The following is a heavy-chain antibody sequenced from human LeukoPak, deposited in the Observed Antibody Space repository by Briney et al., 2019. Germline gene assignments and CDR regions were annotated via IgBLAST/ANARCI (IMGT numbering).Heavy chain of an antibody. V-gene: IGHV4-59*11. CDR3: GRDALVGYFSYYYMDV. Sequence: SETLSLTCTVSGGSISSHYWTWIRQSPVKGLEWIADISNSESTSYKPSLKSRFTISIDTSKNQFSLKLSSVTAADTAVYYCGRDALVGYFSYYYMDVWGKGTTVTVSS. CDR2: ISNSEST. CDR1: GGSISSHY. J-gene: IGHJ6*03. D-gene: IGHD2-15*01.